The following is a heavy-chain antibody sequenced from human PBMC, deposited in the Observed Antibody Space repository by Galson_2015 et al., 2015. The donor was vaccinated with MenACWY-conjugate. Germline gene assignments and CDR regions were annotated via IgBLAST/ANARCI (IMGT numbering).Heavy chain of an antibody. V-gene: IGHV3-23*01. J-gene: IGHJ4*02. CDR2: ISGSGGGT. Sequence: SLRLSCAASGFIFSNSGMTWVRQAPGKGLEWVSTISGSGGGTYYADSVKGRFTISKDNSENTLYLQMSSLRAEDTAVYYCAEASSADPSGLYPWFLHWGQGTLVTVSS. CDR1: GFIFSNSG. CDR3: AEASSADPSGLYPWFLH. D-gene: IGHD6-19*01.